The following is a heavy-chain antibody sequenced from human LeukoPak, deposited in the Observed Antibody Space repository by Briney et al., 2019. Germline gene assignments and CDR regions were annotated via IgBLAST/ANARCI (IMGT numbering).Heavy chain of an antibody. D-gene: IGHD6-13*01. V-gene: IGHV3-30*02. Sequence: GGALRHSCAEPVFTFSSYGIHWVPPAPGRGREWVSFIRYDGNNKYCEDSVKGRFTNARDNSKNTLYLQMNSLRAEDMDMYYWATDNSSISAAGTPLAWFDPWGQGTLVTVSS. CDR1: VFTFSSYG. J-gene: IGHJ5*02. CDR3: ATDNSSISAAGTPLAWFDP. CDR2: IRYDGNNK.